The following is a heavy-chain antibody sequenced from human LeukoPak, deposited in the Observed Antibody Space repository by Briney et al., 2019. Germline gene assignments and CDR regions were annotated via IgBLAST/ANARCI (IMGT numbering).Heavy chain of an antibody. Sequence: SETLFLTCTVSRDSISSYYWSWIRQPPGKGLEWIGHIYDNGNTNYSPSLKSRLTISVDTYKNQHCLKLHYVTAPDAVVYYCARPYTLGWFDSWGQGTLVTVSS. J-gene: IGHJ5*01. V-gene: IGHV4-59*13. CDR3: ARPYTLGWFDS. CDR2: IYDNGNT. D-gene: IGHD7-27*01. CDR1: RDSISSYY.